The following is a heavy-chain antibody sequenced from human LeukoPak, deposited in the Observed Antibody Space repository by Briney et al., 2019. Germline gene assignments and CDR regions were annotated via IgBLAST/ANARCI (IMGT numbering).Heavy chain of an antibody. V-gene: IGHV1-8*01. CDR1: GYTFTSYD. CDR2: MNPNSGNT. Sequence: ASVKVSCKASGYTFTSYDINWVRQATGQGLEWMGWMNPNSGNTGYAQKFQGRVTMTRDTSTRTVYMEVNSLRSEDTAVYYCARQGTYSSAIGMGYWGQGTLVTVSS. D-gene: IGHD6-19*01. CDR3: ARQGTYSSAIGMGY. J-gene: IGHJ4*02.